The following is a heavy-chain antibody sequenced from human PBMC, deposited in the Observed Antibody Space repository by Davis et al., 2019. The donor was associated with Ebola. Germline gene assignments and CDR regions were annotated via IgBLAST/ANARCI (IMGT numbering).Heavy chain of an antibody. J-gene: IGHJ4*02. V-gene: IGHV3-30*03. CDR3: ARWLQT. CDR2: ISYDGSNK. CDR1: GFTFSSYG. D-gene: IGHD5-24*01. Sequence: GESLKISCAVSGFTFSSYGMHWVRQAPGKGLEWVAVISYDGSNKYYADSVKGRFTISRDNAKNSLYLQMNSLRAEDTAVYYCARWLQTRGQGTLVTVSS.